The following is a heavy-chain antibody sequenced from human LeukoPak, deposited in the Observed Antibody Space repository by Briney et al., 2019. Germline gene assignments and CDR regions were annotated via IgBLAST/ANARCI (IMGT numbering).Heavy chain of an antibody. CDR2: INGNGGAP. Sequence: GGSLRLSCAASGFTFRNHWMHWVRQAPGKGLVWVSRINGNGGAPSYADSVKGRFTISRDNAKNTLYLQMNSLRGDDTAVYYCAREMSLGRGQTDSFDVWGRGTMVIVSS. J-gene: IGHJ3*01. CDR3: AREMSLGRGQTDSFDV. CDR1: GFTFRNHW. D-gene: IGHD3-16*01. V-gene: IGHV3-74*01.